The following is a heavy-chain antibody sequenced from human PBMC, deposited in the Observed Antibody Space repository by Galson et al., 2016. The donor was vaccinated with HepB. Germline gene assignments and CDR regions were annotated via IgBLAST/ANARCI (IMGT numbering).Heavy chain of an antibody. CDR3: ARRWYYDFWSGYFTGWFDP. CDR2: FYPGDSDT. D-gene: IGHD3-3*01. Sequence: QSGAEVKKPGESLKISCTGSGYRFTNYWIAWVRQMPGKGLEWMGIFYPGDSDTRYSPSFQGQVTISADKSISTAYLQWSSLKASDTAMYYCARRWYYDFWSGYFTGWFDPWGQGTLVTVSS. J-gene: IGHJ5*02. V-gene: IGHV5-51*01. CDR1: GYRFTNYW.